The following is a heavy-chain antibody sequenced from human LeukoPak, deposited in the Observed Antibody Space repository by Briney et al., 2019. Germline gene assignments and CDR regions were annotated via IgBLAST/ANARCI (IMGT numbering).Heavy chain of an antibody. CDR2: IYYSGST. D-gene: IGHD2-2*01. Sequence: SETLSLTCTVSGGPISSGGYYWSWIRQHPGKGLEWIGYIYYSGSTYYNPSLKSRVTISVDTSKNQFSLKLSSVTAADTAVYYCARDSLLETDHCSSTSCYGGRRYFDLWGRGTLVTVSS. J-gene: IGHJ2*01. CDR1: GGPISSGGYY. V-gene: IGHV4-31*03. CDR3: ARDSLLETDHCSSTSCYGGRRYFDL.